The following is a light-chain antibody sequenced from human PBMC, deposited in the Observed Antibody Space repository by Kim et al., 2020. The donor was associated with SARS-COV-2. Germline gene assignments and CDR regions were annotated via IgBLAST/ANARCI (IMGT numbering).Light chain of an antibody. Sequence: VAGSPGQTATITCSGDKLGDKYACWYQQKPGQSPLLVIYQDNKRPSGIPERFSGSNSGNTATLTISGTQAMDEADYYCQVWDSSVVFGGGTQLTVL. J-gene: IGLJ2*01. CDR1: KLGDKY. V-gene: IGLV3-1*01. CDR3: QVWDSSVV. CDR2: QDN.